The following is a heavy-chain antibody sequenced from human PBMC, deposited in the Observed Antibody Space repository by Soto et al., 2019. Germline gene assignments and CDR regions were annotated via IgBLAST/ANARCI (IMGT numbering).Heavy chain of an antibody. CDR2: IYYSGST. CDR3: ARHYDSSGYYYGDFDY. D-gene: IGHD3-22*01. V-gene: IGHV4-59*08. CDR1: GGSISSYY. Sequence: SETRSLTCTVSGGSISSYYWSWIRQPPGKGLEWIGYIYYSGSTNYNPSLKSRVTISVDTSKNQFSLKLSSVTAADTAVYYCARHYDSSGYYYGDFDYWGQGTQVTVSS. J-gene: IGHJ4*02.